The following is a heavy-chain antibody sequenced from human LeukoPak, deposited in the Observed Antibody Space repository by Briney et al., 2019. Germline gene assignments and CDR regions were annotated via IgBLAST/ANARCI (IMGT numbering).Heavy chain of an antibody. Sequence: ASVRVSCKASGYTFTGYYMHWVRQAPGQGLEWMGWINANSGGTNYVQKFQGRVTMTRDTSISTAYMELSRLRSDDTAVYYCASGEGRYCSGGSCLDYWGQGTLVTVSS. J-gene: IGHJ4*02. CDR3: ASGEGRYCSGGSCLDY. CDR2: INANSGGT. CDR1: GYTFTGYY. V-gene: IGHV1-2*02. D-gene: IGHD2-15*01.